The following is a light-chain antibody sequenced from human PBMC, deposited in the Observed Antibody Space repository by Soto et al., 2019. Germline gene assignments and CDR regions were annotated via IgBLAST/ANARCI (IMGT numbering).Light chain of an antibody. CDR2: DTS. CDR3: SLFYSGGCV. CDR1: TGGVTSGHY. J-gene: IGLJ3*02. Sequence: QAVVTQEPSLTVSPGGTVTLTCGSSTGGVTSGHYPYWFQQKPGQAPRTLIYDTSNKQSWTPARFSGSLLGGKAALTLSGAQPEDEAEYYCSLFYSGGCVFGGGTKLTVL. V-gene: IGLV7-46*01.